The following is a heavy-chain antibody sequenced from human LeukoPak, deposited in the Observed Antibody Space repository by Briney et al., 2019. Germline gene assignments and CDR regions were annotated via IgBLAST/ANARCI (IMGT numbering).Heavy chain of an antibody. V-gene: IGHV4-34*01. Sequence: PSETLSLTCAVYGGSFSGYYWSWIRQPPGKGLEWIGEINHSGSTNYNPSLKSRVTISVDTSKNQFSLKLSSVPAADTAVYYCAREAYCSSTSCYDAFDIWGQGAMVTVSS. J-gene: IGHJ3*02. CDR2: INHSGST. CDR1: GGSFSGYY. D-gene: IGHD2-2*01. CDR3: AREAYCSSTSCYDAFDI.